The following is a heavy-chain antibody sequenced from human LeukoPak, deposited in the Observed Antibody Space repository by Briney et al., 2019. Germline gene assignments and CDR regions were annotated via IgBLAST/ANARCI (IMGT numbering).Heavy chain of an antibody. CDR2: INPNSGGT. J-gene: IGHJ5*02. Sequence: ASVKVSCRASGHTFTGYYMHWVRQAPGQGLEWMGWINPNSGGTNYAQKFQGRVTMTRDTSISTAYMELSRLRSDDTAVYYCARTSSSWYQNWFDPWGQGTLVTVSS. CDR3: ARTSSSWYQNWFDP. CDR1: GHTFTGYY. V-gene: IGHV1-2*02. D-gene: IGHD6-13*01.